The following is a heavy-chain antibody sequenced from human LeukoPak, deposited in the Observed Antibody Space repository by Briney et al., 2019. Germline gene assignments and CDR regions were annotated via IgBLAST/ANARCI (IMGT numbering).Heavy chain of an antibody. CDR3: AKRSCSGGGCNFDY. CDR2: ISSSGGST. CDR1: GFIFSSYA. D-gene: IGHD2-15*01. J-gene: IGHJ4*02. V-gene: IGHV3-23*01. Sequence: PGGSLRLSCAASGFIFSSYAMSWVRQAPGKGLEWVSAISSSGGSTNYADSVKGRFTISRDNSKNTLYLQMNSLRAADTAVYYCAKRSCSGGGCNFDYWGQGTLVTVSS.